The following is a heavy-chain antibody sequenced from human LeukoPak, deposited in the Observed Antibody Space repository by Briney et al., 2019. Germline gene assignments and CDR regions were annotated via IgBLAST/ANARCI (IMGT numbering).Heavy chain of an antibody. J-gene: IGHJ4*02. Sequence: PGGSLRLSCEPSGFTFSSYWMHWVRQAPGKGLVWVSRISPDGSITNYADFAKGRFTISRDNAKNTLFLQMNSLRAEDTAVYYCTRAGSFRFDYWGQGTLVTVSS. CDR3: TRAGSFRFDY. CDR1: GFTFSSYW. CDR2: ISPDGSIT. V-gene: IGHV3-74*01. D-gene: IGHD1-26*01.